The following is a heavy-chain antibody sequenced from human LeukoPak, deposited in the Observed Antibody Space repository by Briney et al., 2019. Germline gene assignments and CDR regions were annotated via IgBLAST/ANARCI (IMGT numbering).Heavy chain of an antibody. CDR3: AREILSRGGTYSYYFDY. J-gene: IGHJ4*02. CDR1: GFTFSSYE. CDR2: ISSSSSTI. V-gene: IGHV3-48*03. Sequence: GGSLRLSCAASGFTFSSYEMNWVRQAPGKGLEWVSYISSSSSTIYYADSVKGRFTISRGNAKNSLYLQMNSLRAEDTALYYCAREILSRGGTYSYYFDYWGQGTLVTVSS. D-gene: IGHD1-26*01.